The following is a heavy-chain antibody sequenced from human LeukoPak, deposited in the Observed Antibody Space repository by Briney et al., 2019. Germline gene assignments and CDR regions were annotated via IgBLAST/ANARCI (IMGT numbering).Heavy chain of an antibody. D-gene: IGHD2-15*01. CDR2: INPNSGGK. J-gene: IGHJ4*02. V-gene: IGHV1-2*02. CDR1: GYTFTGYY. Sequence: ASVTVSCMASGYTFTGYYLHWLRQAPGQGLEWMGWINPNSGGKNYAQKLQGRVTMTRDTSIPTAYLELSRLKSDYTAVYYCARGPSGAAAGYLSGAFLIYWGQGTLVTVSS. CDR3: ARGPSGAAAGYLSGAFLIY.